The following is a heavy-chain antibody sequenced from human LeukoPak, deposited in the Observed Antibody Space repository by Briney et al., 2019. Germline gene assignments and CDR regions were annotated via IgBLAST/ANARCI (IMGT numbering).Heavy chain of an antibody. V-gene: IGHV4-31*11. CDR3: ARGTVAGTHHYYYGMDV. CDR1: GGSFSGYY. D-gene: IGHD6-19*01. Sequence: SETLSLTCAVYGGSFSGYYWSWIRQHPGKGLEWIGYIYYSGSTYYNPSLKSRVTISVDTSKNQFSLKLSSVTAADTAVYYCARGTVAGTHHYYYGMDVWGQGTTVTVSS. CDR2: IYYSGST. J-gene: IGHJ6*02.